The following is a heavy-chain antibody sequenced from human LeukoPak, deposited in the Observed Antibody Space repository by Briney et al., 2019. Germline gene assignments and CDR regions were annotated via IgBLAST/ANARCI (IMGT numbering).Heavy chain of an antibody. J-gene: IGHJ4*02. Sequence: GGSLRLSCAASGFTFSSYAMSWVRQAPGKGLEWVSAISGSGGSTYYADSVKGRFTISRDNSKNTLYLQMNSLRAEDTAVYYCAKGHYYNILTGYSVRRGLDYWGQGTLVTVSS. D-gene: IGHD3-9*01. CDR2: ISGSGGST. CDR1: GFTFSSYA. CDR3: AKGHYYNILTGYSVRRGLDY. V-gene: IGHV3-23*01.